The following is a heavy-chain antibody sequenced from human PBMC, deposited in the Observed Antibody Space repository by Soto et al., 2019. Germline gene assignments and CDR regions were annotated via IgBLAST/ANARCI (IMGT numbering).Heavy chain of an antibody. Sequence: QVQLVESGGGVVQPGRSLRLSCAASGFTFSGYGMHWVRQAPGKGLEWVAVIWYDGSNKYYADSVKGRFTISRDNSKNTLYLQMNSLRAEDTAVYYCARGSYDSSGYYFDYWGQGTLVTVSS. CDR2: IWYDGSNK. D-gene: IGHD3-22*01. J-gene: IGHJ4*02. CDR3: ARGSYDSSGYYFDY. V-gene: IGHV3-33*01. CDR1: GFTFSGYG.